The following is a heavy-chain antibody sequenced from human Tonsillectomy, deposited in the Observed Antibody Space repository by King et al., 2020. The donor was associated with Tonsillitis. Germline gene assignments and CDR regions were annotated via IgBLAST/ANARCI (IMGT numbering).Heavy chain of an antibody. D-gene: IGHD4-23*01. CDR3: ATAEEGGNSPYYYYGMDV. V-gene: IGHV3-15*01. CDR1: GFSFSNAW. J-gene: IGHJ6*02. CDR2: IKSKTDGGTT. Sequence: VQLVGSGGGLVKPGGSLRLSCAASGFSFSNAWMTWVRQAPGKGLEWVGRIKSKTDGGTTDYAAPVKGRFTISRDDSKNTLYLQMTSLKTEDTAVYYCATAEEGGNSPYYYYGMDVWGQGTTVTVSS.